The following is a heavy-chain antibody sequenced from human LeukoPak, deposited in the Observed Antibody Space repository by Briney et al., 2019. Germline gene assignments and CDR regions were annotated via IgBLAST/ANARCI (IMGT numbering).Heavy chain of an antibody. J-gene: IGHJ4*02. CDR2: ISGSGGST. Sequence: GGSLRLSCAASGFTFSSYAMSWVRQAPGKGLEWVSTISGSGGSTYCADSVKGRFTISRDNSKNTLYLQMNSLRAEDTAVYYCAKVSLDYDSSGYYLDYWGQGTLVTVSS. CDR1: GFTFSSYA. CDR3: AKVSLDYDSSGYYLDY. V-gene: IGHV3-23*01. D-gene: IGHD3-22*01.